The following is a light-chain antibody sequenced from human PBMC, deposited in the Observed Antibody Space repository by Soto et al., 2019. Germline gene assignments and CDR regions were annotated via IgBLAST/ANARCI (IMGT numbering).Light chain of an antibody. V-gene: IGKV3-15*01. CDR2: GAS. Sequence: EIVMTQSPATLSVSPGERATLSCRASQSISSNLAWYQQKPGQAPRLLIYGASTRATGIPARFSGSGSETEFTLTISSLEPEDFAVYYCQHRSNWLGTFGPGTKVDIK. CDR3: QHRSNWLGT. J-gene: IGKJ3*01. CDR1: QSISSN.